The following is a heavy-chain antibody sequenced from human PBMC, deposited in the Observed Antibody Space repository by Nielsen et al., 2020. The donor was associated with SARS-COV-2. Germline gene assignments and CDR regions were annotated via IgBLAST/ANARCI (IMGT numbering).Heavy chain of an antibody. CDR3: ARGHIVVVPGEADYYYYYMDV. Sequence: SETLSLTCTVSGGSISSGGYYWSWIRQPPGKGLEWIGYIYYSGSTNYNPSLKSRVTISVDTSKNQFSLKLSSVTAADTAVYYCARGHIVVVPGEADYYYYYMDVWGKGTTVTVSS. V-gene: IGHV4-61*08. J-gene: IGHJ6*03. CDR2: IYYSGST. D-gene: IGHD2-2*01. CDR1: GGSISSGGYY.